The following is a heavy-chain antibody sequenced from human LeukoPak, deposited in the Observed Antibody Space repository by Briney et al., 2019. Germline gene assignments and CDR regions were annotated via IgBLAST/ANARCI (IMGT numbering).Heavy chain of an antibody. V-gene: IGHV3-30*02. CDR2: IRYDESHK. CDR1: GLTFSGYD. J-gene: IGHJ4*02. CDR3: VKTGSGSFGDY. D-gene: IGHD2-15*01. Sequence: GGSLRLSCAASGLTFSGYDMYWVRQAPGKGLEWAAFIRYDESHKYYVDSVKGRFTISRDNSMNTMYLQMNGLRPDDTAVYYCVKTGSGSFGDYWGQGTLVTTSS.